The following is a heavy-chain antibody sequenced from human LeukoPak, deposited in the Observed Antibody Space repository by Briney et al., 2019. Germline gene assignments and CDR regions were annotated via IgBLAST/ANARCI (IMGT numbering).Heavy chain of an antibody. D-gene: IGHD5-12*01. J-gene: IGHJ3*02. CDR2: ISSSSTYI. V-gene: IGHV3-21*04. CDR3: AKDDSGYNFDAFDI. Sequence: GGSLRLSCAASGFTFSSYSMNWVRQAPGKGLEWVSSISSSSTYIYYADSVKGRFTISRDYSKNTLYLQMNSLRAEDTAVYYCAKDDSGYNFDAFDIWGQGTMVTVSS. CDR1: GFTFSSYS.